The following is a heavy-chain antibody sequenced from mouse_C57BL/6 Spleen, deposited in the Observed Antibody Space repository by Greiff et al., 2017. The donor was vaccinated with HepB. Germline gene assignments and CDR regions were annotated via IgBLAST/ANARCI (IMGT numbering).Heavy chain of an antibody. J-gene: IGHJ4*01. CDR2: IHPNSGST. CDR3: ARWGEHYYDYDGAMDY. CDR1: GYTFTSYW. D-gene: IGHD2-4*01. Sequence: QVHVKQPGAELVKPGASVKLSCKASGYTFTSYWMHWVKQRPGQGLEWIGMIHPNSGSTNYNEKFKSKATLTVDKSSSTAYMQLSSLTSEDSAVYYCARWGEHYYDYDGAMDYWGQGTSVTVSS. V-gene: IGHV1-64*01.